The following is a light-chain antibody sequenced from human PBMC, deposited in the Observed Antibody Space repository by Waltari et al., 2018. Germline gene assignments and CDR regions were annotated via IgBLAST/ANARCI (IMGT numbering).Light chain of an antibody. CDR2: AAS. J-gene: IGKJ1*01. Sequence: QLTQSPSSLSASVGDRVALTCRASQGINTFLAWYQQKPGKAPKLLIYAASTSQSGVPSRFSGSGSGTDFTLTISSLQPEDFATYYCQQLHRYPMTFGRGTKVEIK. V-gene: IGKV1-9*01. CDR3: QQLHRYPMT. CDR1: QGINTF.